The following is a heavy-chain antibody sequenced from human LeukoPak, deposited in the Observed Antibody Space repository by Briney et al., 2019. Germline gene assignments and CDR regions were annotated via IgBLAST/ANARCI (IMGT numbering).Heavy chain of an antibody. CDR3: ARGGGAIVT. Sequence: SQTLSLTCAISGDSVSSNSAGWSWIRQSPSRGLEWLGRTYYRSKWYYDYAASVKGRITINPDTSKNQFSLQLDSVTPEDTAVYYCARGGGAIVTWGQGTLVTVSS. CDR2: TYYRSKWYY. J-gene: IGHJ5*02. D-gene: IGHD3-16*01. V-gene: IGHV6-1*01. CDR1: GDSVSSNSAG.